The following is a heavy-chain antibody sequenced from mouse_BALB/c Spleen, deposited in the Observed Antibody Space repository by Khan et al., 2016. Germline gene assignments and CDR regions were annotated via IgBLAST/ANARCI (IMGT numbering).Heavy chain of an antibody. V-gene: IGHV9-2-1*01. J-gene: IGHJ1*01. CDR1: GYTFTDYS. Sequence: QIQLVQSGPELKKPGETVKISCKASGYTFTDYSFHWVKQAPGKGLKWMGWINTETTEPTYADDFKGRFAFSLENSASTAYLQINNLKNEDTATYFCSIYYHGSRYFDVWGAGTTVTVSS. CDR2: INTETTEP. CDR3: SIYYHGSRYFDV. D-gene: IGHD1-1*01.